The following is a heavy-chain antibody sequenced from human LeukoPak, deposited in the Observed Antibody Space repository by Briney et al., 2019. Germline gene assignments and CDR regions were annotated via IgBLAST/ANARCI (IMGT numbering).Heavy chain of an antibody. CDR2: INPSGGTT. V-gene: IGHV1-46*01. Sequence: ASVKISCKASGFKFTNFYFHWVRQAPGQGLEWMGTINPSGGTTTYARKFQGNITMTRDTSTSTVYMEMTSLTSEDPAVYYCARSEYSKSIWFDPWGQGTLVTVSS. D-gene: IGHD6-6*01. CDR3: ARSEYSKSIWFDP. J-gene: IGHJ5*02. CDR1: GFKFTNFY.